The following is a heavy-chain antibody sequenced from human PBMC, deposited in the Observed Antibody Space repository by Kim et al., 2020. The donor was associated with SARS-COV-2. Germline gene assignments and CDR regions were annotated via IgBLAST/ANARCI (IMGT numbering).Heavy chain of an antibody. J-gene: IGHJ6*02. D-gene: IGHD3-10*01. CDR2: FSAYNGNT. CDR1: GYSFTSYG. CDR3: AGVLYGLVFTLPDQKPYGMDV. Sequence: ASVKVSCKASGYSFTSYGISLVRQAPGQGLEWMGWFSAYNGNTNYAQKLQGRVTMTTDTSTSTAYMELRSLRSDDTALYYCAGVLYGLVFTLPDQKPYGMDVWGQGTTVTVSS. V-gene: IGHV1-18*01.